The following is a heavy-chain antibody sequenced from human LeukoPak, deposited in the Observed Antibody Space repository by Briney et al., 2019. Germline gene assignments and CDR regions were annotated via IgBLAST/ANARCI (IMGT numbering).Heavy chain of an antibody. Sequence: PGGSLRLSCAASGFTFSTYTMALVRQAPGGGLEWVSGISGNGGRTYYADSVKGRFAISRDDSKSTLYLQMNSLRGEDTAVYYCAKDFGRNLGGPGYWGRGTLVIVSS. CDR3: AKDFGRNLGGPGY. J-gene: IGHJ4*02. CDR2: ISGNGGRT. CDR1: GFTFSTYT. V-gene: IGHV3-23*01. D-gene: IGHD1-14*01.